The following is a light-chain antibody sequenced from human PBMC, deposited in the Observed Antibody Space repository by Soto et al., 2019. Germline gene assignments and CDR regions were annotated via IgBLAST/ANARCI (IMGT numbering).Light chain of an antibody. CDR2: GAS. CDR1: QSVHSN. Sequence: EIVITQSPSTLSLSPGETATLSCRASQSVHSNLAWFQQHPGQAPRLLIYGASSRATGIPVRFSGSGSGTEFTLTISSLQPDDFATYYCQQYNSYWTFGQGTKVDIK. CDR3: QQYNSYWT. J-gene: IGKJ1*01. V-gene: IGKV3-15*01.